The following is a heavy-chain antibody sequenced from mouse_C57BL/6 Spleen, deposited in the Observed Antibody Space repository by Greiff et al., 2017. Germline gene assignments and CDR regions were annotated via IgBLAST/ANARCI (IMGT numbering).Heavy chain of an antibody. D-gene: IGHD2-5*01. J-gene: IGHJ2*01. CDR3: ARSSNYFTYFDY. Sequence: VQLQQSGPELVKPGASVKISCKASGYAFSSSWMNWVKQRPGKGLGWIGRIYPGDGDTNDNGKFKGKATLTADKSSSTAYMQLSRLTSEDSAVYFCARSSNYFTYFDYWGQGTTLTVSS. CDR2: IYPGDGDT. V-gene: IGHV1-82*01. CDR1: GYAFSSSW.